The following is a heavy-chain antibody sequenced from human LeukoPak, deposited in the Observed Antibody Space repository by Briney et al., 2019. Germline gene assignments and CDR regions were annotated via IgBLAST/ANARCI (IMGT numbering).Heavy chain of an antibody. J-gene: IGHJ4*02. V-gene: IGHV4-59*01. Sequence: SETLSLTCTVSGGSIGSYYWSWIRQPPGKGLEWIGYIYYSGSTNYNPSLKSRVTISVDTSKNQFSLKLSSVTAADTAVYYCARVDGYSSGWSAYFDYWGQGTLVTVSS. CDR2: IYYSGST. CDR1: GGSIGSYY. D-gene: IGHD6-19*01. CDR3: ARVDGYSSGWSAYFDY.